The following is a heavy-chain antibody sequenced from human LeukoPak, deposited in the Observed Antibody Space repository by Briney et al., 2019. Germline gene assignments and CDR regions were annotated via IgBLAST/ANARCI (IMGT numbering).Heavy chain of an antibody. Sequence: GGSLRLSCATSGFTLSSFWMSWVRQPQGKGLDWVPKTKQDGRERYYVDSVKGRFTISRDNAKNSLFLQMNSLRAEDTAVYYCASLPGGKSAALEFDLRGRGTLVTVSS. J-gene: IGHJ2*01. V-gene: IGHV3-7*01. CDR3: ASLPGGKSAALEFDL. D-gene: IGHD6-13*01. CDR1: GFTLSSFW. CDR2: TKQDGRER.